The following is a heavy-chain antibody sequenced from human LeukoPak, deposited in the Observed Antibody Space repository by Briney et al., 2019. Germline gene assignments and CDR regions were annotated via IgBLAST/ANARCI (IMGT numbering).Heavy chain of an antibody. CDR3: ARGRRTYYDILTGYFTY. V-gene: IGHV1-46*01. D-gene: IGHD3-9*01. J-gene: IGHJ4*02. CDR2: INPSGGST. Sequence: ASVKVSCKASGYTFTSYYMHWVRQAPGQGLEWMGIINPSGGSTSYAQKFQGRVTMTRDTSTSTVYMELSSLRSEDTPVYYCARGRRTYYDILTGYFTYWGQGTLVTVSS. CDR1: GYTFTSYY.